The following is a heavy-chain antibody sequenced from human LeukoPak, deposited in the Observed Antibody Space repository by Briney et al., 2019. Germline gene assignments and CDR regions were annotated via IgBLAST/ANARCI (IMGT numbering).Heavy chain of an antibody. D-gene: IGHD3-22*01. CDR1: GFTVSSNY. V-gene: IGHV3-53*01. CDR2: IYSGGST. CDR3: ATDYYDSSGSAVGY. Sequence: PGGSLRLSCAASGFTVSSNYMSWVRQAPGKGLEWVSVIYSGGSTYYADSVKGRFTISRDNSKNTLYLQMNSLRAEDTAVYYCATDYYDSSGSAVGYWGQGTLVTVSS. J-gene: IGHJ4*02.